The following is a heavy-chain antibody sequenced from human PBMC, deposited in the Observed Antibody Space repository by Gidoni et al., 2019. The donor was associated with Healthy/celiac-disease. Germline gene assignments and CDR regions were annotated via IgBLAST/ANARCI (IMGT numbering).Heavy chain of an antibody. V-gene: IGHV3-66*01. CDR2: IYSGGST. J-gene: IGHJ4*02. Sequence: EVQLVESGGGLVQPGGSLRLSCAASGFTVCSNYMSWVRQAPGKGLEWVSVIYSGGSTYYADSVKGRFTISRDNSKNTLYLQMNSLRAEDTAVYYCARRAVAGTNFDYWGQGTLVTVSS. CDR1: GFTVCSNY. CDR3: ARRAVAGTNFDY. D-gene: IGHD6-19*01.